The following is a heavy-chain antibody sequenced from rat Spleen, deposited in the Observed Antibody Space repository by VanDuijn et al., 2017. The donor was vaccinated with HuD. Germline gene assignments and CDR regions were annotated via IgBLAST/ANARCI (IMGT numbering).Heavy chain of an antibody. CDR2: ISNGGGDT. Sequence: EVQLVESGGGLVQPGRSMKLSCAALGFTFSNYYMAWVRQAPTKGLEWVASISNGGGDTYYRDSVKGRFTISRDNAKSTLYLQMDSLRSEDTATYYCARRGGDGFAYWGQGTLVTVSS. D-gene: IGHD1-1*01. CDR1: GFTFSNYY. J-gene: IGHJ3*01. CDR3: ARRGGDGFAY. V-gene: IGHV5-25*01.